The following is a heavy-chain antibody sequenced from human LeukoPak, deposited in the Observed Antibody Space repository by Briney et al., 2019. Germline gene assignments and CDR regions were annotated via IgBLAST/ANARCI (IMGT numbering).Heavy chain of an antibody. Sequence: GASVKVSCKASGYTFTSYDINWVRQATGQGLEWMGWMNPNSGNTGYAQKFQGRVTMTRNTSISTAYMELSSLRSEDTAVYYCARGPQKGIVRGVIIRPRRYWFDPWGQGTLVTVSS. CDR1: GYTFTSYD. D-gene: IGHD3-10*01. J-gene: IGHJ5*02. CDR2: MNPNSGNT. CDR3: ARGPQKGIVRGVIIRPRRYWFDP. V-gene: IGHV1-8*01.